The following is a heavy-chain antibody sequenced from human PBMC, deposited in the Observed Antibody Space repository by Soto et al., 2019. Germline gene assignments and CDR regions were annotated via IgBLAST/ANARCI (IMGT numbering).Heavy chain of an antibody. V-gene: IGHV4-59*01. Sequence: QVQLQESGPGLVKPSATLSLSCTVSGASISGYYCSWFRQPPGKRLEWIGYIYYSGSTNYNPSLKSRVTMSVDTCKNQFSLHLSSVTAADTAVYYCASARSGGTRMVFDPWGQGTLVTASS. CDR1: GASISGYY. CDR2: IYYSGST. CDR3: ASARSGGTRMVFDP. J-gene: IGHJ5*02. D-gene: IGHD2-15*01.